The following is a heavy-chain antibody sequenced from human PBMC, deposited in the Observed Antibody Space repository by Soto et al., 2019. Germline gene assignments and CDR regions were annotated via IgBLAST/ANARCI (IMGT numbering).Heavy chain of an antibody. CDR3: SREPTSTVEGAFDL. J-gene: IGHJ3*01. Sequence: EVQLLESGGFLVQPGGSLRLSCAASGFTFSSYAMSWVRQTPEKGLEWLSAISGDGGNTYYPDSVKGRFTISRDNSKNKLYRQMNGLRAEDTAVYYCSREPTSTVEGAFDLWGQGTMVTVSS. CDR1: GFTFSSYA. V-gene: IGHV3-23*01. CDR2: ISGDGGNT. D-gene: IGHD4-4*01.